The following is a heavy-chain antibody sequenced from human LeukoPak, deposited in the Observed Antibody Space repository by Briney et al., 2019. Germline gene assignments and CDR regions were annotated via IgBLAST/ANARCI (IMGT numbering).Heavy chain of an antibody. V-gene: IGHV3-23*01. D-gene: IGHD3-10*01. CDR2: ISGRGGST. CDR1: GFTCSSYA. Sequence: GGSLRLSCAASGFTCSSYAMSWVRQAPGKGLEWVSAISGRGGSTYYADSVKGRFTISRDNSKNTLYLQMNSLRAEDTAVYYCARDDYYGSGSYYKRNWFDPWGQGTLVTVSS. J-gene: IGHJ5*02. CDR3: ARDDYYGSGSYYKRNWFDP.